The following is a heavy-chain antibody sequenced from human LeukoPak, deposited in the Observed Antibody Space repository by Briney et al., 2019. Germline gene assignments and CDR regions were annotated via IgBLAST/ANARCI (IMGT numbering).Heavy chain of an antibody. D-gene: IGHD3-3*01. J-gene: IGHJ2*01. CDR3: ARTNNLVEDDFWSGYVYWYFDL. V-gene: IGHV3-33*01. CDR2: IWYDGSNK. CDR1: GFTFSSYG. Sequence: PGRSLRLSCAASGFTFSSYGMHWVRQAPGKGLEWVAVIWYDGSNKYYADSVKGRFTISRDNSKNTLYLQMNSLRAEDTAVYYCARTNNLVEDDFWSGYVYWYFDLWGRGTLVTVSS.